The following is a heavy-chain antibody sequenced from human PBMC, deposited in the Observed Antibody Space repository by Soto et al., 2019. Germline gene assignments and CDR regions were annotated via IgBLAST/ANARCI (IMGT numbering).Heavy chain of an antibody. V-gene: IGHV3-30*03. CDR2: ISYDGGNE. CDR1: GFTFSSYG. Sequence: QVQLVQSGGGVVQPGRSLRLSCAGSGFTFSSYGIHWVRQAXXKXXEXVALISYDGGNEKYTESVKDRFTISRDDSHNVAYLQMXXLRTXXXXXXXXXXXXXXXXXPXXFDYWGQGSLVTVSS. J-gene: IGHJ4*02. CDR3: XXXXXXXXXPXXFDY.